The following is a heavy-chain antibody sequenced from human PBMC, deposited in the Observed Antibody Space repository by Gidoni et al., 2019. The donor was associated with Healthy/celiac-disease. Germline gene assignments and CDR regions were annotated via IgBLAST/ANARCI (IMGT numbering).Heavy chain of an antibody. CDR3: ARDPYQLGLVDY. Sequence: EVQLVESGGGLVQPGGSLRLSCAASGFPFSSYSMTWVRQAPGKGLEWVSYISSSSRTIYYADSVKGRFTISRDNAKNSLYLQMNSLRDEDTAVYYCARDPYQLGLVDYWGQGTLVTVSS. V-gene: IGHV3-48*02. CDR2: ISSSSRTI. CDR1: GFPFSSYS. J-gene: IGHJ4*02. D-gene: IGHD2-2*01.